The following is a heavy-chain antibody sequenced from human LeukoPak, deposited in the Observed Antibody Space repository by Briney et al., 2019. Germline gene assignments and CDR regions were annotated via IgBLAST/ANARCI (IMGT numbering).Heavy chain of an antibody. CDR1: GGSISSSNW. V-gene: IGHV4-4*02. J-gene: IGHJ4*02. Sequence: SGTLSLTCAVSGGSISSSNWWSWVRQPPGKGLEWIGEINHSGSTNYNPSLKSRVTISVDTSKNQFSLNLSSVTAADTAVYYCARIWYGDNYWGQGTLVTVSS. CDR2: INHSGST. CDR3: ARIWYGDNY. D-gene: IGHD4-17*01.